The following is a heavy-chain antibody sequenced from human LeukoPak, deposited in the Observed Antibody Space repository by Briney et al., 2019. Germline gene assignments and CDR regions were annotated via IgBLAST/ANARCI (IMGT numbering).Heavy chain of an antibody. D-gene: IGHD6-13*01. J-gene: IGHJ4*02. CDR2: INHSGST. Sequence: SETLSLTCAVYGGSFSGYYWGWIRQPPGKGLEWIGEINHSGSTNYNPSLKSRVTISVDTSKNQFSLKLSSVTAADTAVYYCARGGGYSSSWSEPFDYWGQGTLVTVSS. V-gene: IGHV4-34*01. CDR3: ARGGGYSSSWSEPFDY. CDR1: GGSFSGYY.